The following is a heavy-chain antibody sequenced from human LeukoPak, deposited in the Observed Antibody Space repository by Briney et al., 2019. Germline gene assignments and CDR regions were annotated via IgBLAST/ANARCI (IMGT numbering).Heavy chain of an antibody. CDR3: AREDTGATPGYYYYYMDV. CDR2: IYHSGST. Sequence: ASETVSLTCAVYGGSFSDYYWTWIRQPPGKGLEWIGEIYHSGSTNYNPSLKSRVTISVDTSKNQFSLKLSSVTAADTAVYYCAREDTGATPGYYYYYMDVWGKGTTVTISS. V-gene: IGHV4-34*01. D-gene: IGHD5-12*01. J-gene: IGHJ6*03. CDR1: GGSFSDYY.